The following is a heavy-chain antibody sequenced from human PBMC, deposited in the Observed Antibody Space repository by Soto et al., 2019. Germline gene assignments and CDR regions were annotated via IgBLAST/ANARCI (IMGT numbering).Heavy chain of an antibody. D-gene: IGHD3-10*01. V-gene: IGHV4-30-2*01. Sequence: SETLSLTCAVSGSSISRGGYSWSWLRQPPGKGLEWIGYIYHSGSTYYNPSLKSRVTISVDRSKNQFSLKLSSVTAADTAVYYCARVPGPWGQGTLVT. CDR3: ARVPGP. CDR2: IYHSGST. CDR1: GSSISRGGYS. J-gene: IGHJ5*02.